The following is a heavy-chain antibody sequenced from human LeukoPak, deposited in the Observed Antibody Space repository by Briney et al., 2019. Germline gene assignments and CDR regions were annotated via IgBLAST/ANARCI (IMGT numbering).Heavy chain of an antibody. J-gene: IGHJ4*02. D-gene: IGHD2-21*02. CDR2: ISAYNGNT. CDR1: GYTFTSYG. CDR3: ARYRRTYCGGDCYSLPLDY. Sequence: AASVKVSCKASGYTFTSYGISWVRQAPGQGLGWMGWISAYNGNTNYAQKLQGRVTMTTDTSTSTAYMELRSLRSDDTAVYYCARYRRTYCGGDCYSLPLDYWGQGTLVTVSS. V-gene: IGHV1-18*01.